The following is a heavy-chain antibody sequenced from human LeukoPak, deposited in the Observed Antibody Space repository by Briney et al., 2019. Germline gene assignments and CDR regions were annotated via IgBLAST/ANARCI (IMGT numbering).Heavy chain of an antibody. CDR2: IWYDGSDK. V-gene: IGHV3-33*06. CDR1: GFTFNNYG. J-gene: IGHJ4*02. D-gene: IGHD3-10*01. CDR3: AKDRGNYHTSGSDY. Sequence: GGSLRLSCAASGFTFNNYGMHWVRQAPGKGLDWVAVIWYDGSDKYYADSVKGRFTISRDNSKNTLFLQMNSLRADDTAVHYCAKDRGNYHTSGSDYWGQGTLVTVSS.